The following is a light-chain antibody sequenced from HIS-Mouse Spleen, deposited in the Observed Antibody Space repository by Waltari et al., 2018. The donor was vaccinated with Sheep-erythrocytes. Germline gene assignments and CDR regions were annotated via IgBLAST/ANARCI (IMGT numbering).Light chain of an antibody. CDR1: SSDVGSYNL. Sequence: QSALTQPASVSGSPGQSIPIPCTGTSSDVGSYNLVSWYQQHPGKAPKLMIYEGSKRPSGVSNRFSGSKSGNTASLTISGLQAEDEADYYCCSYAGSSTFHVVFGGGTKLTVL. CDR3: CSYAGSSTFHVV. J-gene: IGLJ2*01. V-gene: IGLV2-23*03. CDR2: EGS.